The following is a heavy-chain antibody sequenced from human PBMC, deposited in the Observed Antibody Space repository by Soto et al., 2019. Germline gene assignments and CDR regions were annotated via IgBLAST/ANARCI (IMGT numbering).Heavy chain of an antibody. CDR3: ARNNHDYGDPWYFDY. CDR2: IYYSGST. J-gene: IGHJ4*02. Sequence: ETLSLTCTVSGGSISSSSYYWGWIRQPPGKGLEWIGSIYYSGSTYYNPSLKSRVTISVDTSKNQFSLKLSSVTAADTAVYYCARNNHDYGDPWYFDYWGQGTLVTVSS. CDR1: GGSISSSSYY. D-gene: IGHD4-17*01. V-gene: IGHV4-39*01.